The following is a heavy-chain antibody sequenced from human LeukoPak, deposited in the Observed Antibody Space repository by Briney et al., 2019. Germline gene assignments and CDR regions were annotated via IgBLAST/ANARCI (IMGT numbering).Heavy chain of an antibody. V-gene: IGHV1-18*01. D-gene: IGHD3-3*01. J-gene: IGHJ6*03. CDR2: ISAYNGNT. Sequence: ASVKVSCKASGYTFTSYGISWVRQAPGQGLEWMGWISAYNGNTNYAQKLQGRVTMTTDTFTSTAYMELRSLRSDDTAVYYCATSLRFFRYYYMDVWGKGTTVTVSS. CDR1: GYTFTSYG. CDR3: ATSLRFFRYYYMDV.